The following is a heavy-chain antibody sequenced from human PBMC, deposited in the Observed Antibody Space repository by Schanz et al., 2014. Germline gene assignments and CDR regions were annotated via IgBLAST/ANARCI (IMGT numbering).Heavy chain of an antibody. V-gene: IGHV3-33*01. CDR1: GFSLNTYG. CDR2: IWNNGVTK. Sequence: QAQLMESGGGVVQPGTSLILSCSVSGFSLNTYGIHWFRQPAGKGLEWVAVIWNNGVTKYYADSVRGRFTISRDRFQNTLYLRMSSLRAGDTAVYYCARPRFGYGEVDYWGQGTRVTVSS. D-gene: IGHD4-17*01. J-gene: IGHJ4*02. CDR3: ARPRFGYGEVDY.